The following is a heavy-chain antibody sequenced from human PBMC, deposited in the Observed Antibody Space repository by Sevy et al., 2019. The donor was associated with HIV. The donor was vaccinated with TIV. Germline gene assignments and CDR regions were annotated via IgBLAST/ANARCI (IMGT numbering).Heavy chain of an antibody. Sequence: ASVKVSCKASGYPFTGYYMHWVRQAPGQGLEWMGWINPNSGGTNYAQKFQGWVTMTRDTSINTAYMELSRLRSDDTAVYYCARRHSRDGYNYYYFDYWGQGTLVTVSS. V-gene: IGHV1-2*04. CDR3: ARRHSRDGYNYYYFDY. CDR1: GYPFTGYY. J-gene: IGHJ4*02. D-gene: IGHD5-12*01. CDR2: INPNSGGT.